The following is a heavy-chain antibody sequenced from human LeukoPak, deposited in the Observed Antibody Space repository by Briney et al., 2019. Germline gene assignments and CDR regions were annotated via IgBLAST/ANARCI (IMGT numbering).Heavy chain of an antibody. CDR2: INTDGTVT. D-gene: IGHD6-19*01. Sequence: GGSLRLSCAASGFTFSKYWMLGVRQAPGKGLESVSRINTDGTVTTYADSVKGRFTVSRDNADNTMFLQMNSVRDEGTAVYYCATKQWLAPPPDSWGQGTPVNVSS. CDR1: GFTFSKYW. CDR3: ATKQWLAPPPDS. J-gene: IGHJ4*02. V-gene: IGHV3-74*01.